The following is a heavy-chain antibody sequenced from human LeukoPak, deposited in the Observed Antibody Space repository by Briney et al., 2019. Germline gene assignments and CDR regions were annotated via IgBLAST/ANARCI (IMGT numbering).Heavy chain of an antibody. CDR3: VRGGWYLYDALDI. D-gene: IGHD6-19*01. CDR2: MYADGSNT. V-gene: IGHV3-74*01. J-gene: IGHJ3*02. CDR1: GFTFKNSW. Sequence: GGSLRLSCVASGFTFKNSWMHWVRQVPGKGLVWVSRMYADGSNTHYVDSVKGRFTISRDNAKNTLYLQMNSLRVEDTGVYYCVRGGWYLYDALDIWGQGTLVTVSS.